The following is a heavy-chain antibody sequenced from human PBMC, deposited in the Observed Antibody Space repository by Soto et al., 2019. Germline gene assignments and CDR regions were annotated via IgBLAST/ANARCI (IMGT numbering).Heavy chain of an antibody. CDR3: ARVRITKVRGDTD. D-gene: IGHD3-10*01. CDR1: GFTFSSYS. Sequence: EVQLVESGGGLVKPGGSLRLSCAASGFTFSSYSMNWVRQAPGKGLEWVSSISSSSSYIYYADTVKGRFTISRDNAKNSLYLQMNSLRAEDTAVYYCARVRITKVRGDTDWGQGTLVTVSS. J-gene: IGHJ4*02. V-gene: IGHV3-21*01. CDR2: ISSSSSYI.